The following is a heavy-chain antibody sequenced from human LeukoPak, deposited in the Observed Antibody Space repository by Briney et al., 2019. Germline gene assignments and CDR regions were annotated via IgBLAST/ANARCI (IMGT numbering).Heavy chain of an antibody. CDR1: GFTFTSSA. D-gene: IGHD1-26*01. V-gene: IGHV1-58*01. Sequence: ASVTVSCTASGFTFTSSAVQWVRQARGQRLEWIGWIVVGSGNTNYAQKFQERVTMTRDTSTSTVYMELRSPRSEDTAVYYCAREVGATDYWGQGTLVTVSS. CDR2: IVVGSGNT. J-gene: IGHJ4*02. CDR3: AREVGATDY.